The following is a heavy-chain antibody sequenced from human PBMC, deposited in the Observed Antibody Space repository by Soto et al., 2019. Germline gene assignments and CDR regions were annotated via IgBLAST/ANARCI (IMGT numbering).Heavy chain of an antibody. V-gene: IGHV1-18*01. CDR2: ISAYNGNT. Sequence: GASVKVSCKASGYTFTSYGISWVRQAPGQGLEWMGWISAYNGNTNYAQKLQGRVTMTTDTSTSTVYMELSSLRSEDTAVYYCASKGRTSGWYYFDYWGQGTLVTVSS. D-gene: IGHD6-19*01. CDR1: GYTFTSYG. CDR3: ASKGRTSGWYYFDY. J-gene: IGHJ4*02.